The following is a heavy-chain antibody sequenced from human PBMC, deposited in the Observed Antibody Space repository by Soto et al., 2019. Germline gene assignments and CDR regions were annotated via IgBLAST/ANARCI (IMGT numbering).Heavy chain of an antibody. V-gene: IGHV2-70*04. J-gene: IGHJ6*02. D-gene: IGHD2-15*01. Sequence: PELGITLTWELAEFSLGTIGLRIRWSRQPRGKALEWLARIEWDDDKFYSTSLKTRLTISKDTSQHQVVLTMPNMDPVATATYCCARYSVFYGMGVCGQGTTGTLSS. CDR1: EFSLGTIGLR. CDR3: ARYSVFYGMGV. CDR2: IEWDDDK.